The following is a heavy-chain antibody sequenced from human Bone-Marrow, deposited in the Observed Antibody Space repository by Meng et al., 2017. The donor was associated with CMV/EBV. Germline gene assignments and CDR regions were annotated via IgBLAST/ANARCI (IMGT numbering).Heavy chain of an antibody. Sequence: ASVKVSCKASGYTFTSYDINWVRQASGQGLEWLGWMNPKSGNAGYAQKFQGRVTMTRDTSISTAYMELTSLTSEDTAVYFCVRLAVRGVIGPWGQGTLVTVSS. V-gene: IGHV1-8*01. CDR2: MNPKSGNA. J-gene: IGHJ5*02. D-gene: IGHD3-10*01. CDR3: VRLAVRGVIGP. CDR1: GYTFTSYD.